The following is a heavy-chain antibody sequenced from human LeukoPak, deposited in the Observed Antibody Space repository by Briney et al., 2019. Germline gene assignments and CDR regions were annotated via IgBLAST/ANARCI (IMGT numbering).Heavy chain of an antibody. J-gene: IGHJ3*02. CDR3: ANLDIVVVPAAMGDAFDI. CDR1: GFTFSSYG. D-gene: IGHD2-2*03. CDR2: ISYDGSNK. Sequence: GGSLRLSCAASGFTFSSYGMHWVRQAPGKGLEWVAVISYDGSNKYYADSVKGRFTISRDTSKNTLYLQMNSLRAEDTAVYYCANLDIVVVPAAMGDAFDIWGQGTTVTVSS. V-gene: IGHV3-30*18.